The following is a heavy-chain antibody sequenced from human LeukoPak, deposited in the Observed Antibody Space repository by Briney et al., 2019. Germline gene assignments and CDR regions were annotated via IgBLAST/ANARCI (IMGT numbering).Heavy chain of an antibody. V-gene: IGHV3-74*01. CDR3: ASGLPRDD. CDR1: GFTFSSYW. Sequence: QPGGSLRLSCGASGFTFSSYWMHWVRQTPGKGLVWVSRISSEGSITSYADSVQGRFTISRDNAKNTLYLQMNSLRAEDTAVYYCASGLPRDDWGQGTLVTVSS. D-gene: IGHD3/OR15-3a*01. J-gene: IGHJ4*02. CDR2: ISSEGSIT.